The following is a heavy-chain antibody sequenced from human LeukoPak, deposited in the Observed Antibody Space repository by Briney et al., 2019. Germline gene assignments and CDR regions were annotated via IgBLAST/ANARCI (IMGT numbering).Heavy chain of an antibody. CDR3: ASGADLTPLDY. D-gene: IGHD1-14*01. Sequence: PSGTLSLTGAVSGGSISSNKWWNWVRQPPGKGLEWIGEIYHSGSSNYNPSLKSRVTISLDKSKKQFSLKLTSVTAADTAIYYCASGADLTPLDYWGQGTLVSVSS. V-gene: IGHV4-4*02. CDR2: IYHSGSS. CDR1: GGSISSNKW. J-gene: IGHJ4*02.